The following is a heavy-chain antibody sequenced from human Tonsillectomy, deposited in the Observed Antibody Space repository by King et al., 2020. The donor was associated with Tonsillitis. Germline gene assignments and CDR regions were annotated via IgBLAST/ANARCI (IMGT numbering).Heavy chain of an antibody. CDR1: GYTFTGYY. D-gene: IGHD2-2*01. V-gene: IGHV1-2*02. CDR3: ARRVVIPASSGFDP. J-gene: IGHJ5*02. CDR2: INPNTGGT. Sequence: QLVQSGAEVKPPGASVKVSCKASGYTFTGYYIHWVRQAPGQGLEWMGWINPNTGGTSIAQKFQGRVTMTRDTSISTVYMDLSRLQSDDTAIYYCARRVVIPASSGFDPWGQGTLVTVSS.